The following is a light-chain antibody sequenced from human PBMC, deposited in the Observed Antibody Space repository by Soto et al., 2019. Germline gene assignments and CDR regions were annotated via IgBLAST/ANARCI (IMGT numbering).Light chain of an antibody. J-gene: IGKJ1*01. V-gene: IGKV3-20*01. CDR3: QQYHSSPRT. Sequence: EIILTQSPDTLSLSPGERTTLSCRASQSISRYLAWYQQKPGQGPRLLIYGASTRATGIPARFSGSGSGTDFTLTISRLEPEDFAVYYCQQYHSSPRTFGQGTKVDIK. CDR2: GAS. CDR1: QSISRY.